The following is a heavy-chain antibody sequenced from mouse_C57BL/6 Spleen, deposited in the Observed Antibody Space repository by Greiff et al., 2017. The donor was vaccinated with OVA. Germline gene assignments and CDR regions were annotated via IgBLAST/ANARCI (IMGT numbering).Heavy chain of an antibody. D-gene: IGHD3-1*01. CDR2: INSDGGST. CDR1: EYAFPSHD. Sequence: EVHLVESGGGLVQPGESLKLSCESNEYAFPSHDMSWVRKTPGQRLELVAAINSDGGSTYYPDTMERRFIISRDNTKKTLYLQMSSLRSEYTALYYCARRVGYGYCDVWGTGTTVTVSS. V-gene: IGHV5-2*01. CDR3: ARRVGYGYCDV. J-gene: IGHJ1*03.